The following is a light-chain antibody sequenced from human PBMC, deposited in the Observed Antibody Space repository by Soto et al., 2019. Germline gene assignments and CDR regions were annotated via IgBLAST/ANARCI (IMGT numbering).Light chain of an antibody. CDR2: EVS. J-gene: IGLJ1*01. V-gene: IGLV2-14*01. Sequence: QSVLTQPASMSGIPEQTITISCTGTSSDVGAYNSVSWYQQHPGRAPKPMIYEVSTRPSGVSDRFSGAKSGNTAPLTIAGLQAADEADYYCSSKRTAAGLGFGTGTKVTVL. CDR1: SSDVGAYNS. CDR3: SSKRTAAGLG.